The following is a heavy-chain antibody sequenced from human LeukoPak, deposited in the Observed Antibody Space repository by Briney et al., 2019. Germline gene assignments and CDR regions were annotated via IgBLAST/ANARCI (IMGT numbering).Heavy chain of an antibody. Sequence: GSLRLSCAASGFTFSSYWMSWVRQAPGKGLEWVANIKQDGSEKYYVDSVEGRFTISRDNAKNSLYLQMNSLRAEDTAVYYCAKDLRPRYYYGMDVWGQGTTVTVSS. CDR1: GFTFSSYW. V-gene: IGHV3-7*01. CDR2: IKQDGSEK. CDR3: AKDLRPRYYYGMDV. J-gene: IGHJ6*02.